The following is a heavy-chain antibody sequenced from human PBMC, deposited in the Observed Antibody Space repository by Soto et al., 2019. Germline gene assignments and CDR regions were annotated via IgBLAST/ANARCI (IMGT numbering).Heavy chain of an antibody. CDR2: IIPISDTT. D-gene: IGHD2-2*01. CDR1: GGTFSSYA. Sequence: QVQLVQSGAEVKKPGSSVKVSCKASGGTFSSYAISWVRRAPGQGLEWMGGIIPISDTTNYAQKFQGRVTITADESTSTAYMELSSLRSEDTAVYYCARSQGSSTSLAIYYYYYYGMEVWGQGTTVTVSS. CDR3: ARSQGSSTSLAIYYYYYYGMEV. J-gene: IGHJ6*02. V-gene: IGHV1-69*01.